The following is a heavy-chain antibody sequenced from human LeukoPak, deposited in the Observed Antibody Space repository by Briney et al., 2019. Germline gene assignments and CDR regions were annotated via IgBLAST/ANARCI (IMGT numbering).Heavy chain of an antibody. CDR1: RLTLSTYT. V-gene: IGHV3-48*01. CDR3: AKEILSIAARPYEGYFDY. CDR2: IAGRSDSI. J-gene: IGHJ4*02. Sequence: GGSLRLSCGASRLTLSTYTMNWVRQAPGKGLEWVSHIAGRSDSIYYADSVKGRFTISRDNSKNTLYLQMNSLRAEDTAVYYCAKEILSIAARPYEGYFDYWGQGTLVTVSS. D-gene: IGHD6-6*01.